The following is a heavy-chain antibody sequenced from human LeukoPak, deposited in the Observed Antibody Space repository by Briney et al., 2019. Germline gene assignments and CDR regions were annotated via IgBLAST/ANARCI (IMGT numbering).Heavy chain of an antibody. CDR1: GFTFDDYA. D-gene: IGHD3-10*01. J-gene: IGHJ6*02. Sequence: GRSLRLSCAASGFTFDDYAMHWVRQAPGKGLEWVSGISWNSGSIGYADSVKGRFTISRDNAKNSLYLQMNCLRAEDTALYYCASSATGGAGNYYYYYGMDVWGQGTTVTVSS. V-gene: IGHV3-9*01. CDR2: ISWNSGSI. CDR3: ASSATGGAGNYYYYYGMDV.